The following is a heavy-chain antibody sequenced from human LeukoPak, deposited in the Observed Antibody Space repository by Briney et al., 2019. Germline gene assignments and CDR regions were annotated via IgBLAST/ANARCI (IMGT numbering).Heavy chain of an antibody. CDR1: GYMFLIYG. CDR3: ARQESCGGDCYYFDS. Sequence: GASVKVSCKTSGYMFLIYGITWVRQAPGQGLDWMGWISTYSGDSNYAQKFQGRVTMTTDTSTSTAYMELRSLRSDDTAVYYCARQESCGGDCYYFDSWGQGTLVTVSS. CDR2: ISTYSGDS. D-gene: IGHD2-21*02. V-gene: IGHV1-18*01. J-gene: IGHJ4*02.